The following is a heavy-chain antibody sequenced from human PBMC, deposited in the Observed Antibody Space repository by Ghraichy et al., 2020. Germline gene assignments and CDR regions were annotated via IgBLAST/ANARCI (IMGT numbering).Heavy chain of an antibody. Sequence: GGSLRLSCAASGFTFSSYAMSWVRQAPGKGLEWVSAISGSGGSTYYADSVKGRFTISRDNSKNTLYLQMNSLRAEDTAVYYCAKDPRFLEWPRAHYYYYGMDVWGQGTTVTVSS. CDR3: AKDPRFLEWPRAHYYYYGMDV. CDR2: ISGSGGST. V-gene: IGHV3-23*01. J-gene: IGHJ6*02. CDR1: GFTFSSYA. D-gene: IGHD3-3*01.